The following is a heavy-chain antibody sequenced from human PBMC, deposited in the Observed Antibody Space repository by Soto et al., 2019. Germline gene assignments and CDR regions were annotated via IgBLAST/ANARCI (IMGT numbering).Heavy chain of an antibody. V-gene: IGHV3-11*01. CDR3: ARERLRTGDY. CDR1: GFTFIDYY. Sequence: PWGSLRLSCAASGFTFIDYYIIFIRQAPGKGLEWVSYISSSGTTIYHADSVKGRFTISRDNAKNSLYLQMNSLRAEDTAVYYCARERLRTGDYWGQGTLVTVSS. CDR2: ISSSGTTI. D-gene: IGHD3-3*01. J-gene: IGHJ4*02.